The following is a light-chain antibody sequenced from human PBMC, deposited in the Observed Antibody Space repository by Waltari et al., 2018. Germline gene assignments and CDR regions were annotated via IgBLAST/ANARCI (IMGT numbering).Light chain of an antibody. CDR2: EVS. CDR1: QRLLQTNGKTY. CDR3: MQSTHIPYT. V-gene: IGKV2-29*02. J-gene: IGKJ2*01. Sequence: DVVMTQTPLSLCVTPGQPASLSCNSAQRLLQTNGKTYFYWYLQKPGQSPQLLMYEVSSRISGVPDRFSGSGSGTDFTLKISRVEAEDVGIYYCMQSTHIPYTFGQGTKLEIK.